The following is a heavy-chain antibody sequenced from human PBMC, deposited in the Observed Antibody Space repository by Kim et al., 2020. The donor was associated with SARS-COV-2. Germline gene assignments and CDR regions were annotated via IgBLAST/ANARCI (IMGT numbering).Heavy chain of an antibody. CDR1: GGSISSSSYY. CDR3: ATRLKTLGYYGSGSRYGMDV. J-gene: IGHJ6*02. D-gene: IGHD3-10*01. V-gene: IGHV4-39*01. CDR2: IYYSGST. Sequence: SETLSLTCTVSGGSISSSSYYWGWIRQPPGKGLEWIGSIYYSGSTYYNPSLKSRVTISVDTSKNQFSLKLSSVTAADTAVYYCATRLKTLGYYGSGSRYGMDVWGQGTTVTVSS.